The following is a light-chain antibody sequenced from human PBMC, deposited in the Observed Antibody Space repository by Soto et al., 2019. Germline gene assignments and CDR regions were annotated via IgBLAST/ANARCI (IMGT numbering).Light chain of an antibody. CDR3: QQYDNLPRAA. Sequence: DLQMTQSPSSLSASVGDRVTITCQASQDISNYLNWYQQKPGKAPKLLIYDASNLETGVPSRFSGSGSGTDFTFTISSLQPEDIATYYCQQYDNLPRAAFGPGTKVDIK. CDR2: DAS. CDR1: QDISNY. V-gene: IGKV1-33*01. J-gene: IGKJ3*01.